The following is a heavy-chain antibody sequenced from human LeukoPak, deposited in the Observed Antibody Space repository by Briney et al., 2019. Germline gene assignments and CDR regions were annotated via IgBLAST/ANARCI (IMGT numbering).Heavy chain of an antibody. J-gene: IGHJ4*02. D-gene: IGHD3-9*01. Sequence: ASVKVSCKASGYTFTSYYMHWVRQAPGQGLEWMGLINPSGGSTTYAQKFRGRLTMTRDMSTSTVYMELSSLRSEDTAVYYCARGSRPVYNLLTGKRYFDYWGQGTLLTVSS. CDR2: INPSGGST. CDR3: ARGSRPVYNLLTGKRYFDY. CDR1: GYTFTSYY. V-gene: IGHV1-46*01.